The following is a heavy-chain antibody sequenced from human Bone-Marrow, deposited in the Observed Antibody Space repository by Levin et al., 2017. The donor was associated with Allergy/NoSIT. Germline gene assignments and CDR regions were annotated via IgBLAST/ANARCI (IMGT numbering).Heavy chain of an antibody. V-gene: IGHV5-51*01. CDR2: IFPVDSDA. D-gene: IGHD3-3*01. J-gene: IGHJ4*02. Sequence: GESLKISCQGSGYSFSRHWIGWVRQLPGKGLEWMGVIFPVDSDAKYSPSFRGQVTFSADTSISTAYLQWRSLRASDTAIYYCARFRSTPSLRCSEWLSDFDLWGQGTLVTVSS. CDR3: ARFRSTPSLRCSEWLSDFDL. CDR1: GYSFSRHW.